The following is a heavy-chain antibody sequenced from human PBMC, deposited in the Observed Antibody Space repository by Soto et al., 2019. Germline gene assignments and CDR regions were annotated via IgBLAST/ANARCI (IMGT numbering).Heavy chain of an antibody. V-gene: IGHV3-23*01. CDR1: GFTFSTNP. J-gene: IGHJ4*02. D-gene: IGHD3-16*01. CDR3: AKGGWGAVLDY. Sequence: VHLSESGGGSVQSGGSLRLSCGASGFTFSTNPMTWFRQAPGKGLEWVSSVSGGNTYYADFVKGRFTISRDTSKNILFLQMDSLRAEDTAVYYCAKGGWGAVLDYWGQGTLLIVSS. CDR2: SVSGGNT.